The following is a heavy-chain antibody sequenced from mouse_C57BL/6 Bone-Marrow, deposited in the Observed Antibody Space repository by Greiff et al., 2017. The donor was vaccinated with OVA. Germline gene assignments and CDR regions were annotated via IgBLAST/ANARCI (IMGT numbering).Heavy chain of an antibody. CDR3: ARHDGYYDDWYFDV. J-gene: IGHJ1*03. V-gene: IGHV5-9*01. D-gene: IGHD2-3*01. CDR1: GFTFSSYT. Sequence: EVQLVESGGGLVKPGGSLKLSCAASGFTFSSYTMSWVRQTPEKRLEWVATISGGGGNTYYPDSVKGRFTISRDNAKNTLYLQMSSLRSEDTALYYCARHDGYYDDWYFDVWGTGTTVTVSS. CDR2: ISGGGGNT.